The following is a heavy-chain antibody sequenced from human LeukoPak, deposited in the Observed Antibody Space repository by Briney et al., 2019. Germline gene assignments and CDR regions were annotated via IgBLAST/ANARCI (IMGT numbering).Heavy chain of an antibody. D-gene: IGHD2-2*01. V-gene: IGHV3-33*01. CDR3: ARASYCSSTSCYRFDY. Sequence: PGGSLRLSCAASGFSFSTYGMHWVRQAPGKGLEWVAVLWNDGSNKYYEDSVKGRFTISRDNLKNTLYLQMNSLRAEDTAVYYCARASYCSSTSCYRFDYWGQGTLVTVSS. CDR1: GFSFSTYG. CDR2: LWNDGSNK. J-gene: IGHJ4*02.